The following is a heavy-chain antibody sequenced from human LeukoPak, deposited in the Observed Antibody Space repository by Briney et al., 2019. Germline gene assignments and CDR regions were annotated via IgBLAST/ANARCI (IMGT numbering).Heavy chain of an antibody. CDR2: IRYDGSNK. CDR3: AKGRRSSWYYFDY. J-gene: IGHJ4*02. Sequence: GGSLRLSCAASGFTFSSCGMHWVRQAPGKGLEWVAFIRYDGSNKYYADSVKGRFTISRDNSKNTLYLQMNSLRAEDTAVYYCAKGRRSSWYYFDYWGQGTLVTVSS. V-gene: IGHV3-30*02. CDR1: GFTFSSCG. D-gene: IGHD6-13*01.